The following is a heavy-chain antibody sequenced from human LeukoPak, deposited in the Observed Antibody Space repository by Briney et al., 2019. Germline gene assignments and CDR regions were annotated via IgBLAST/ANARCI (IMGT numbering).Heavy chain of an antibody. Sequence: PSETLSLTCTVSGGSISSGSYYWSWIRQPAGKGLEWIGRIYTSGSTIYNPSLKSRVTISVDTSKNQFSLKLSSVTAADTAVYYCARARGFRFDWFDPWGQGTLVTVSS. CDR1: GGSISSGSYY. V-gene: IGHV4-61*02. J-gene: IGHJ5*02. CDR3: ARARGFRFDWFDP. D-gene: IGHD3-10*01. CDR2: IYTSGST.